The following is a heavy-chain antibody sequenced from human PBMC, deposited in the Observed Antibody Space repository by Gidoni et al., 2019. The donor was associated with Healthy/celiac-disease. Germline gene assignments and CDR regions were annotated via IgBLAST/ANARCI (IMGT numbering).Heavy chain of an antibody. D-gene: IGHD3-22*01. CDR2: INPSGGST. CDR3: ARGSYYYDSSGYYYDWFDP. V-gene: IGHV1-46*03. CDR1: GYTFTSYY. J-gene: IGHJ5*02. Sequence: QVQLVQSGAEVKKPGASVKVSCKASGYTFTSYYMHWVRQAPGQGLEWMGIINPSGGSTSYAQKFQGIVTMTRDTSTSTVYMELSSLRSEDTAVYYCARGSYYYDSSGYYYDWFDPWGQGTLVTVSS.